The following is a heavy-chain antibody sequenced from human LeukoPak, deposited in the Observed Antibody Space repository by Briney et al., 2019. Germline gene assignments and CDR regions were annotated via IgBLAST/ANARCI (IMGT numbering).Heavy chain of an antibody. CDR2: ISYDGSNK. J-gene: IGHJ3*02. CDR1: GFTFSSYA. CDR3: ARFHRLADAFDI. V-gene: IGHV3-30-3*01. Sequence: GGSLRLSCAASGFTFSSYAMHWVRQAPGKGLEWVAVISYDGSNKYYADSVKGRFTISRDNSKNTLYLQMNSLRAEDTAVYYCARFHRLADAFDIWGQGTMVTVSS. D-gene: IGHD4-11*01.